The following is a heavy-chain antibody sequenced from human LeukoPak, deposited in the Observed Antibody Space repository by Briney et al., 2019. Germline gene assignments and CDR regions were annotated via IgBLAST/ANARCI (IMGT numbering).Heavy chain of an antibody. CDR1: GFTFSSYS. V-gene: IGHV3-21*04. CDR3: ASILYYDSWRYGMDV. J-gene: IGHJ6*02. D-gene: IGHD3-3*01. CDR2: ISSSSSYI. Sequence: GGSLRLSCAASGFTFSSYSMNWVRQAPGKGLEWVSSISSSSSYIYYADSVKGRFTISRDNAKNSLYLQMNSLRAEDTAVYYCASILYYDSWRYGMDVWGQGTTVTVSS.